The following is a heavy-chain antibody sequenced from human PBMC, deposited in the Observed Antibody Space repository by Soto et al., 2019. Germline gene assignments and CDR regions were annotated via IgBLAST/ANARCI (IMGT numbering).Heavy chain of an antibody. J-gene: IGHJ6*02. Sequence: GGSLRLSCAASGFTFSSYWMHWVRQVPGKGLVWVSRIHFDGSTTHYADSVKGRFTISRDNAKNTLYLQMNSLRAEDTAVYYCARAPSYDILTGYSRASGFGMDVWGQGTTVTVSS. CDR3: ARAPSYDILTGYSRASGFGMDV. V-gene: IGHV3-74*01. CDR1: GFTFSSYW. D-gene: IGHD3-9*01. CDR2: IHFDGSTT.